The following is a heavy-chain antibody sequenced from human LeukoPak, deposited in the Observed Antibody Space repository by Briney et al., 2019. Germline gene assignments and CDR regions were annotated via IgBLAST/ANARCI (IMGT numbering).Heavy chain of an antibody. Sequence: GGSLRLSCAASGFTFSNAWMSWVRQAPGKGLEWVGRIKSKTDGGTTDYAAPVKGRFTISRDDSKNTLYLQMNSLKTEDTAVYYCRRGIVVVPVQTDYWGQGTLVTVSS. CDR3: RRGIVVVPVQTDY. CDR2: IKSKTDGGTT. V-gene: IGHV3-15*01. J-gene: IGHJ4*02. CDR1: GFTFSNAW. D-gene: IGHD2-2*01.